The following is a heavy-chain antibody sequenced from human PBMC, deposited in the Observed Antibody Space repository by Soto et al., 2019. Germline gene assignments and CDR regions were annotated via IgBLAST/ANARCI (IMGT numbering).Heavy chain of an antibody. V-gene: IGHV3-33*01. CDR1: GFTFSSYG. Sequence: QVQLVESGGGVVQPGRSLRLSCAASGFTFSSYGMHWVRQAPGKGLEWVAVIWYDGSNKYYADSVKGRFTISRDNSKNTLYLQMNSLRAEDTAVYYCARDQGSSGYLEYFQHWGQGTLVTVSS. D-gene: IGHD3-22*01. J-gene: IGHJ1*01. CDR3: ARDQGSSGYLEYFQH. CDR2: IWYDGSNK.